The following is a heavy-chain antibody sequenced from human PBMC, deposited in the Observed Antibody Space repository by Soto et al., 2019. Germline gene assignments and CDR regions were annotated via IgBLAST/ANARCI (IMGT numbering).Heavy chain of an antibody. V-gene: IGHV3-21*01. CDR2: IVSVGDDT. D-gene: IGHD1-1*01. CDR3: NLWAWTVTTNYHYGADA. Sequence: PGGSLRLSXAASEFTFSIYTMNWVRQAPGKGLEWVASIVSVGDDTYYADSVRGRFTISRDSANHSVFLQMNSLRAEDTAVYYCNLWAWTVTTNYHYGADAWGQGTTVTVSS. CDR1: EFTFSIYT. J-gene: IGHJ6*02.